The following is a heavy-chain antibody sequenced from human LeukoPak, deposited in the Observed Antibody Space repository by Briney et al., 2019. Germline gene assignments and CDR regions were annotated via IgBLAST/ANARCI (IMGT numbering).Heavy chain of an antibody. CDR2: ISYSGNT. CDR3: ARIPIVIVPAYFDS. V-gene: IGHV4-39*01. CDR1: GGSINSSSNQ. J-gene: IGHJ4*02. Sequence: SETLSLTCTVSGGSINSSSNQWGWLRQPPGKGLEWIGSISYSGNTYYKPSLKSRVTVSVDTSKKQFSLKLSSVTAADTAVYFCARIPIVIVPAYFDSWGQGTLVTVSS. D-gene: IGHD2-2*01.